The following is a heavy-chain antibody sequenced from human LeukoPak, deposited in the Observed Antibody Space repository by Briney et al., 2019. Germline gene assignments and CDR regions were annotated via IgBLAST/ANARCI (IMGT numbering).Heavy chain of an antibody. Sequence: SETLSLTCAVSGGSISSNNWWSWVRQPPGKGLEWIGEIYQSGSTNYNPSLKSRVTISIDKSNNQFSLKLSSVTAADTAVYYCARPAVAGTSNSYYYYGMGVWGQGTTVTVSS. D-gene: IGHD6-19*01. J-gene: IGHJ6*02. CDR1: GGSISSNNW. CDR2: IYQSGST. V-gene: IGHV4-4*02. CDR3: ARPAVAGTSNSYYYYGMGV.